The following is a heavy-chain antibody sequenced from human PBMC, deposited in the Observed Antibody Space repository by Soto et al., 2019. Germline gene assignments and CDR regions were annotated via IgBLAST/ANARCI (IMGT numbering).Heavy chain of an antibody. CDR3: ARCLRDGYNFQFSGTYYFDY. CDR1: GGSISSNSSY. CDR2: INHSGST. V-gene: IGHV4-39*07. D-gene: IGHD5-12*01. J-gene: IGHJ4*02. Sequence: SQTPSLTCPVSGGSISSNSSYWGRLPQPPGKGQDWIGEINHSGSTNYNPSLKSPVTISVDTSKNQFSLKLSSVTAADTAVYYCARCLRDGYNFQFSGTYYFDYWGQGTLVTVSS.